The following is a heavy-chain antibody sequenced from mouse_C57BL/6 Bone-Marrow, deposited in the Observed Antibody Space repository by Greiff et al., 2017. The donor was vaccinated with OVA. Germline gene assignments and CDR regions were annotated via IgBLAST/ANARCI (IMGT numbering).Heavy chain of an antibody. V-gene: IGHV14-4*01. CDR2: IDPENGDT. CDR1: GFNIKDDY. CDR3: TRSSGSFAY. J-gene: IGHJ3*01. D-gene: IGHD3-2*02. Sequence: VQLQQSGAELVRPGASVKLSCTASGFNIKDDYMHWVKQRPEQGLEWIGWIDPENGDTEYASKFQGKATITADTSSNTAYLQLSSLTSEDTAVYYCTRSSGSFAYWGQGTLVTVSA.